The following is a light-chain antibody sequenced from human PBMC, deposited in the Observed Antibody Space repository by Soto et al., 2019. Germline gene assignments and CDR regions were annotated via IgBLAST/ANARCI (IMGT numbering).Light chain of an antibody. J-gene: IGKJ2*01. CDR2: KAS. Sequence: DIQMTQSPTTLSASVGDRVTITCRASQSINNWLAWYQQRPGTAPKLLIYKASTLQTGVPSRFSGSASGTEFTLTISSLQPDDFATYYCQQYNSYPHTFGQGTKLEIK. V-gene: IGKV1-5*03. CDR1: QSINNW. CDR3: QQYNSYPHT.